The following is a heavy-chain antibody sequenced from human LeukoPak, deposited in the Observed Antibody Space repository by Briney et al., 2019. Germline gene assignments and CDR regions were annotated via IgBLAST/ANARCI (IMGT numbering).Heavy chain of an antibody. V-gene: IGHV3-11*01. Sequence: TGGSLRLSCVGSGFTFSDYYMSWIRQAPGKGLEWLAYTSSSGSRIYYAESVKGRLTISRDNAENSVYLQMNSLTVEDTAVYYCARDYLGYYGPGYWGQGALVTVSS. J-gene: IGHJ4*02. CDR2: TSSSGSRI. CDR1: GFTFSDYY. CDR3: ARDYLGYYGPGY. D-gene: IGHD3-10*01.